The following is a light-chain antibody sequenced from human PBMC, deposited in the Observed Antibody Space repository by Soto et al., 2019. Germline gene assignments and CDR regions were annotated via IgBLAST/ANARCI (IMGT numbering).Light chain of an antibody. Sequence: DIQMTQSPSSLSASMGDRVTITCRASQTINTYLNWYQQRPGKAPKVLIYAATSLHSGVPSRFSGSGSGTDFTLTISSLXXXXXATYYCQQSYSTPRTFGPGTKVEIK. V-gene: IGKV1-39*01. CDR1: QTINTY. CDR3: QQSYSTPRT. CDR2: AAT. J-gene: IGKJ1*01.